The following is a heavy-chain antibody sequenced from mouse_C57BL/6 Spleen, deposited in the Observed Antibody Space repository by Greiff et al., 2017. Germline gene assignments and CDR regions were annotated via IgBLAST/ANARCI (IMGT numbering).Heavy chain of an antibody. J-gene: IGHJ1*03. CDR1: GYSFTDYN. CDR3: ARGGFTTVVVYWYFDV. Sequence: VQLKESGPELVKPGASVKISCKASGYSFTDYNMNWVKQSNGKSLEWIGVINPNYGTTSYNQKFKGKATLTVDQSSSTAYMQLNSLTSEDSAVYYCARGGFTTVVVYWYFDVWGTGTTVTVSS. CDR2: INPNYGTT. D-gene: IGHD1-1*01. V-gene: IGHV1-39*01.